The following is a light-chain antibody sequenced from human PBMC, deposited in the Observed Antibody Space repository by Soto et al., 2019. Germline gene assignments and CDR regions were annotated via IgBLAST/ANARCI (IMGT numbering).Light chain of an antibody. J-gene: IGKJ1*01. CDR1: QSIRSNY. Sequence: IGWTQSPGTLSLSPGERATLSCRASQSIRSNYVAWYQQKPGQGPRLLIYGAFSRATGIPDRFSGSGSGTDFTLIISRLEPEDFAMYYCQQYGSSPRTFGPGTKVDIK. CDR2: GAF. V-gene: IGKV3-20*01. CDR3: QQYGSSPRT.